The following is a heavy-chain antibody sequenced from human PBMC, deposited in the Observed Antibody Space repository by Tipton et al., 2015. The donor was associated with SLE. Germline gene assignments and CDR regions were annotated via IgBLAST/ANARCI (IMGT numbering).Heavy chain of an antibody. V-gene: IGHV4-38-2*01. CDR2: IYHSGSA. D-gene: IGHD2-15*01. Sequence: TLSLTCAVSGYSISSGYYWGWIRQPPGKGLEWIGSIYHSGSAYYNPFLKSRVTISADTSKNQFSLKLSSVTAADTAVYYCARPEYCSGGSCYRGAFDIWGQGTMVTVSS. CDR3: ARPEYCSGGSCYRGAFDI. J-gene: IGHJ3*02. CDR1: GYSISSGYY.